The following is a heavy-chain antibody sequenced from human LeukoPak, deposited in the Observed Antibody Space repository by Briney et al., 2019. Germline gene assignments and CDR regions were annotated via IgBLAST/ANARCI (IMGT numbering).Heavy chain of an antibody. J-gene: IGHJ4*02. V-gene: IGHV3-23*01. D-gene: IGHD2-15*01. CDR2: ISGSAGST. CDR1: GFTFSSYV. Sequence: PGGSLRLSCAASGFTFSSYVMSWVRQAPGKGLEWVSIISGSAGSTYYADSVKGRFAISRDNSKNTLYLQMNSLRADDTAVYYCAKASGGSCYSSCGYWGQGTLVTVSS. CDR3: AKASGGSCYSSCGY.